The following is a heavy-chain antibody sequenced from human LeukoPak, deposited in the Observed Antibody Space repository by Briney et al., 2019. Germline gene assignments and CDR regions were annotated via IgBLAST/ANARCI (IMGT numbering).Heavy chain of an antibody. Sequence: SETLSLTCTVSGGSNSSYYWSWIRQPPGKGLEWIGYIYYSGSTNYNPSLKSRVTISVDTSKNQFSLKLSSVTAADTAVYYCARSGEGIDAFDIWGQGTMVTVSS. J-gene: IGHJ3*02. D-gene: IGHD3-10*01. V-gene: IGHV4-59*01. CDR3: ARSGEGIDAFDI. CDR2: IYYSGST. CDR1: GGSNSSYY.